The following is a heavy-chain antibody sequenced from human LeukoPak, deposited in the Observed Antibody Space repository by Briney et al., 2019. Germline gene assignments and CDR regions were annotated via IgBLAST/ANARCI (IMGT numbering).Heavy chain of an antibody. D-gene: IGHD5-24*01. CDR1: GGSFSGYY. V-gene: IGHV4-34*01. Sequence: SETLSLTCAVYGGSFSGYYWSWIRQPPGKGLEWIGEINHSGSTNYNPSLKSRVTISVDTSKNQFSLKLSSVTAADTAVYYCAKDTPRWLNYYYMDVWGKGTTVTISS. J-gene: IGHJ6*03. CDR3: AKDTPRWLNYYYMDV. CDR2: INHSGST.